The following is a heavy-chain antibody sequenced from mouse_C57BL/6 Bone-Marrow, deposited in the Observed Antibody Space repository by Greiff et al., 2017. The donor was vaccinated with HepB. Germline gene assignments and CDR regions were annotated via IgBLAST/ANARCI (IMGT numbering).Heavy chain of an antibody. Sequence: QVQLQQPGAELMKPGASVKLSCKATGYTFTGYWIEWVKQRPGHGLVWIGEILPGSGSTNYNEKFKGKATFTADTSSNTAYMQLSSLTTEDSAIYYCASSLGRGAWFAYWGQGTLVTVSA. D-gene: IGHD4-1*01. CDR3: ASSLGRGAWFAY. V-gene: IGHV1-9*01. CDR2: ILPGSGST. CDR1: GYTFTGYW. J-gene: IGHJ3*01.